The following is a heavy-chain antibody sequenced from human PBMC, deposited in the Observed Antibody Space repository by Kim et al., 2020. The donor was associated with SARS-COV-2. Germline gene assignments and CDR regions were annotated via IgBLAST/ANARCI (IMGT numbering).Heavy chain of an antibody. CDR3: ARELRRHYYYGMDV. J-gene: IGHJ6*02. Sequence: ADSVKGRFTISRDNSKNTLYLQMNSLRAEDTAVYYCARELRRHYYYGMDVWGQGTTVTVSS. V-gene: IGHV3-30*01.